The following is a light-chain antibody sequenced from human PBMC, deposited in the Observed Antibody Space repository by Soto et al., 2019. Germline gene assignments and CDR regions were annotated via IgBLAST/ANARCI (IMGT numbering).Light chain of an antibody. J-gene: IGKJ2*01. CDR2: GAS. CDR3: QQYGSSPPVYT. Sequence: EIVLTQSPGTLSLSPGERATLSCRASQSISRNYLAWYQQKPGQAPRLLIYGASSRLTGIPDRFSGSGSGTDFTLTISRLEPEDFAVYYCQQYGSSPPVYTCGQGTKLEIK. CDR1: QSISRNY. V-gene: IGKV3-20*01.